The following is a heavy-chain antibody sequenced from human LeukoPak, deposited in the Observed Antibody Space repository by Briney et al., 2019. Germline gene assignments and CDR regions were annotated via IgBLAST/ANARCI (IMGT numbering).Heavy chain of an antibody. D-gene: IGHD6-13*01. CDR3: ARLVFGRYSSSSGWYFDY. CDR1: GGTFISYA. CDR2: IIHIFGPA. Sequence: SVTVSCKASGGTFISYAISWVRQAPGQGLEWMGGIIHIFGPANYAQKFQGRVTITADESTSTAYMELSSLRSEDTAVYYCARLVFGRYSSSSGWYFDYWGQGTLVTVSS. V-gene: IGHV1-69*13. J-gene: IGHJ4*02.